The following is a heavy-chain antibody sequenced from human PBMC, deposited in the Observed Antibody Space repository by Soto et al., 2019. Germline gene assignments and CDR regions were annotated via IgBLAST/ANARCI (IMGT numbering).Heavy chain of an antibody. Sequence: ASVKVSCKASGGTFSSYAISWVRQAPGQGLEWMGGIIPIFGTANYAQKFQGRVTITADESTSTAYMELSSLRSEDTAVYYCARDVDIAVAGTLDYWGQGTLVTVSS. J-gene: IGHJ4*02. CDR3: ARDVDIAVAGTLDY. CDR2: IIPIFGTA. CDR1: GGTFSSYA. D-gene: IGHD6-19*01. V-gene: IGHV1-69*13.